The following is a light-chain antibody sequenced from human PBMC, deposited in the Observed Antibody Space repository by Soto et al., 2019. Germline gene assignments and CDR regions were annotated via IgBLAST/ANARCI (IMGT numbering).Light chain of an antibody. J-gene: IGLJ2*01. CDR2: DVS. V-gene: IGLV2-14*01. CDR3: SSYRTSRTLGI. Sequence: QSALTQPASVSGSLGQSITISCTGISSDVGGYNYVSWFQQHPGKAPKLIIYDVSNRPSGVSNRFSGSKSGNTAALTISGLQPEDEADYYCSSYRTSRTLGIFGGGTKLTVL. CDR1: SSDVGGYNY.